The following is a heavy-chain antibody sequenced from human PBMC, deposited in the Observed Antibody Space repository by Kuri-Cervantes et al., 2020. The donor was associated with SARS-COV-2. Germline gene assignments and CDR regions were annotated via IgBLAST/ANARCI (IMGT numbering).Heavy chain of an antibody. D-gene: IGHD3-10*01. J-gene: IGHJ6*02. V-gene: IGHV3-9*01. CDR3: ARFLGGVIEYYYYGMDV. CDR1: GFTFDDYA. Sequence: SLKISCAASGFTFDDYAMHWVRQAPGKGLEWVSGISWNSGSIGYADSVKGRFTISRDNAKNSLYLQMNSLRAEDTAVYYCARFLGGVIEYYYYGMDVWGQGTTVTVSS. CDR2: ISWNSGSI.